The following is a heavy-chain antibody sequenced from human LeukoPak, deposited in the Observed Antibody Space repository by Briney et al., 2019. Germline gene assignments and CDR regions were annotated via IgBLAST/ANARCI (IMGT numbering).Heavy chain of an antibody. CDR1: GFTFSSYE. CDR2: ISSSGSTI. Sequence: GGSLRLSCAASGFTFSSYEMNWVRQAPGKGLEWVSYISSSGSTIYYADSVKGRFTISRDNAKNSLYLQMNSLRAEDTAVYYCAKSLVRGVIILDFDYWGQGTLVTVSS. D-gene: IGHD3-10*01. V-gene: IGHV3-48*03. CDR3: AKSLVRGVIILDFDY. J-gene: IGHJ4*02.